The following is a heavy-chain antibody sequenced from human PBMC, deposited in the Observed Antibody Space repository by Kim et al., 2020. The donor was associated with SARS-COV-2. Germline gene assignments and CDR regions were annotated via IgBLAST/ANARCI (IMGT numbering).Heavy chain of an antibody. Sequence: GGSLRLSCAASGLTVSGNSMSWVRQSPGKGLEWVSVLYSGGSNSYAASAEDGFITFSENSSNTAFFLMISLRVADEAVYFCGGDRGGPGPGFDYWGHGT. CDR2: LYSGGSN. D-gene: IGHD3-16*01. CDR1: GLTVSGNS. V-gene: IGHV3-53*01. J-gene: IGHJ4*03. CDR3: GGDRGGPGPGFDY.